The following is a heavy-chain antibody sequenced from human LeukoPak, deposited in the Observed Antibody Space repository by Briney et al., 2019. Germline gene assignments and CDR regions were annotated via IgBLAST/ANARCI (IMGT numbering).Heavy chain of an antibody. CDR3: ARTDSGGYYLDY. V-gene: IGHV1-69*13. CDR2: IILIFGTA. D-gene: IGHD4-23*01. Sequence: ASVKVSCKASGGTFSSYAISWVRQAPGQGLEWMGGIILIFGTANYAQKFQGRVTITADESTSTAYMELSSLRSEDTAVYYCARTDSGGYYLDYWGQGTLVTVSS. CDR1: GGTFSSYA. J-gene: IGHJ4*02.